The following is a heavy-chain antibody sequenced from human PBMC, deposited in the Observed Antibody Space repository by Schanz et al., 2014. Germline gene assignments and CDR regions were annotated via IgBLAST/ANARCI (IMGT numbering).Heavy chain of an antibody. CDR2: IWYDGSNK. CDR3: VRDSFFAFDY. V-gene: IGHV3-33*08. D-gene: IGHD3-3*01. Sequence: QVRLVESGGGVVQPGRSLRLSCAASGFTLSSYGMHWVRQAPGKGLEWVAVIWYDGSNKYYADSVKGRFTISRDNSKNTLFLQMNSLRAEDTAVYYCVRDSFFAFDYWGQGTLVTVSS. CDR1: GFTLSSYG. J-gene: IGHJ4*02.